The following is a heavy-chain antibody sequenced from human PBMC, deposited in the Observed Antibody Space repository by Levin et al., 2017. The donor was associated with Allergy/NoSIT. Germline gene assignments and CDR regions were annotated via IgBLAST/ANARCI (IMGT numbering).Heavy chain of an antibody. J-gene: IGHJ4*02. CDR3: ARDVVRGGTTAMVLPFDY. CDR1: GDSVSSNSAA. V-gene: IGHV6-1*01. CDR2: TYYRSKWYN. Sequence: SQTLSLTCAISGDSVSSNSAAWNWIRQSPSRGLEWLGRTYYRSKWYNDYAVSVKSRITINPDTSKNQFSLQLNSVTPEDTAVYYCARDVVRGGTTAMVLPFDYWGQGTLVTVSS. D-gene: IGHD5-18*01.